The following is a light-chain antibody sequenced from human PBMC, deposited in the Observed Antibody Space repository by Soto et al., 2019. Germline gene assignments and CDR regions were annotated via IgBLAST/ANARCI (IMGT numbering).Light chain of an antibody. Sequence: DIQMSQSPSTLSPSVGDRVTISCRASQSISNWLAWYQQKPGEAPELLIYRASNLQSGVPSRCSGSGSGKDFTLTLSTLQPGDLAIHSCHQYHGIPYSFGPGTMLE. V-gene: IGKV1-5*03. CDR3: HQYHGIPYS. CDR1: QSISNW. CDR2: RAS. J-gene: IGKJ2*01.